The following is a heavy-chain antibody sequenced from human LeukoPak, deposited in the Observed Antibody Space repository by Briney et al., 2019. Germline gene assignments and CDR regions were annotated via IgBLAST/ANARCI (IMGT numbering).Heavy chain of an antibody. J-gene: IGHJ3*02. CDR3: ARAWGWNAFDI. D-gene: IGHD1-1*01. CDR1: GYTFTSYA. Sequence: ASVKVSCKASGYTFTSYAMHWARQAPGQRLEWMGWINAGNGNTKYSQKFQGRVTITRDTSASTAYMELSSLRSEDTAVYYCARAWGWNAFDIWGQGTMVTVSS. CDR2: INAGNGNT. V-gene: IGHV1-3*01.